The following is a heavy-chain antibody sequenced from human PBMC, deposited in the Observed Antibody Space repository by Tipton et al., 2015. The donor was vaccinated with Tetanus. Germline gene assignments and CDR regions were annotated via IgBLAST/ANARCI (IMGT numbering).Heavy chain of an antibody. J-gene: IGHJ4*02. V-gene: IGHV3-48*02. CDR3: AKAKPVITLAFFDY. Sequence: SLRLSCAASGFNFKTLGINWVRQAPGKGLEWISYISSSGTTMYYADSVKGRFTISRDNAKNSLFLQMNSLGDEDTAVYYCAKAKPVITLAFFDYWGQGTVVTVSS. CDR2: ISSSGTTM. CDR1: GFNFKTLG. D-gene: IGHD3-16*01.